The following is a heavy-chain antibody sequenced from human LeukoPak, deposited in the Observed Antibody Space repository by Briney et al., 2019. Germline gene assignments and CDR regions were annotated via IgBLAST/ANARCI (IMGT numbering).Heavy chain of an antibody. Sequence: PGGSLRLSCAASDFTFSSYSMNWVRQAPGKGLEWVSYISSGSSNIFYADSVKGRFTISRDNAKNSLYLQMNSLRDEDTAVYYCARGATTVRTVFDYWGQGTLVTVSS. CDR1: DFTFSSYS. CDR2: ISSGSSNI. V-gene: IGHV3-48*02. D-gene: IGHD4-17*01. CDR3: ARGATTVRTVFDY. J-gene: IGHJ4*02.